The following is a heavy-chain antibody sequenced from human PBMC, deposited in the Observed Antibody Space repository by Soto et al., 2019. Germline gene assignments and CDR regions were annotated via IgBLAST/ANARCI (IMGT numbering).Heavy chain of an antibody. CDR2: IYYSGST. CDR1: GGSISSGDYY. Sequence: PSETLSLTCTVSGGSISSGDYYWSWIRQPPGKGLEWIGYIYYSGSTYYNPSLKSRVTISVDTSKNQFSLKLSSVTAADTAVYYCARAPSVPAAFDYWGQGTLVTVSS. D-gene: IGHD2-2*01. J-gene: IGHJ4*02. CDR3: ARAPSVPAAFDY. V-gene: IGHV4-30-4*01.